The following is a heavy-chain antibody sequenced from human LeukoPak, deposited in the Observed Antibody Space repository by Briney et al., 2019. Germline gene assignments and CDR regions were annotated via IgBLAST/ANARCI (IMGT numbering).Heavy chain of an antibody. D-gene: IGHD3-22*01. V-gene: IGHV4-38-2*02. CDR2: IYHSGST. CDR3: ARDHTQPTHLDSSGYYADAIDY. J-gene: IGHJ4*02. CDR1: GYSISSGYY. Sequence: KSSETLSLTCTVSGYSISSGYYWGWIRQPPGKGLEWIGSIYHSGSTYYNPSLKSRVTISVDTSKNQFSLKLSSVTAADTAVYYCARDHTQPTHLDSSGYYADAIDYWGQGTLVTVSS.